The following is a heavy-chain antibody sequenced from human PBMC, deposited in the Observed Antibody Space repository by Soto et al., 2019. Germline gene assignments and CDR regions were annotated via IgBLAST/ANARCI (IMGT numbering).Heavy chain of an antibody. CDR3: AREETAWPLAYGLDV. CDR1: GFTFSGYS. V-gene: IGHV3-21*01. CDR2: ISTRSDI. Sequence: GGSLRLSCAASGFTFSGYSMNWVRQAPGKGLEWVASISTRSDIYYADSVKGRFTISRDNAKNSVSLQMNGLRAEDTAVYYCAREETAWPLAYGLDVWGQGTTVTVSS. J-gene: IGHJ6*02. D-gene: IGHD2-21*02.